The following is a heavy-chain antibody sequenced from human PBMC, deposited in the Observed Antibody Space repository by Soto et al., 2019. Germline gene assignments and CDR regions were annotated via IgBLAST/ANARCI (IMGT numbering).Heavy chain of an antibody. CDR1: GASLSGYY. J-gene: IGHJ4*02. CDR2: IFYTGST. D-gene: IGHD3-9*01. CDR3: ARVDWGSFDY. V-gene: IGHV4-59*01. Sequence: PSETLSLTCTVSGASLSGYYWAWIRHPPGKGLEWIGNIFYTGSTDYNPSLKSRITMSLDTSRSHFSLKIRSVTAADTAVYYCARVDWGSFDYWGQGTLVTVSS.